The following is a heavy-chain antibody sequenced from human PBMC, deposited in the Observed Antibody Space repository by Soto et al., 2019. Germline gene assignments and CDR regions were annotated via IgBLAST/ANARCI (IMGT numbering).Heavy chain of an antibody. CDR2: ISTSGGST. D-gene: IGHD5-12*01. V-gene: IGHV3-23*01. Sequence: GSLRLSCAATGFTFSTYGMSWVRQTPGKGLEWVSVISTSGGSTYYADSVKGRFTISRDISKNTLYLQMNSLRAEDTAVYFCAKGIVAGPYYFDYWGQGTQVTVSS. CDR3: AKGIVAGPYYFDY. J-gene: IGHJ4*02. CDR1: GFTFSTYG.